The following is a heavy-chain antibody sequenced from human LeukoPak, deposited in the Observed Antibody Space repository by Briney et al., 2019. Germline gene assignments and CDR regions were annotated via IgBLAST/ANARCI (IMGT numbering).Heavy chain of an antibody. CDR2: IYHSGST. CDR3: ARDEYADGYRSYFDY. V-gene: IGHV4-4*02. CDR1: GGSISSSNW. Sequence: PSGTLSLTCAVSGGSISSSNWWSWVRQPPGKGLEWIGEIYHSGSTNYNPSLKSRVTVSVDKSKNQFSLKLSSVTAADTAVYYCARDEYADGYRSYFDYWGQGTLVTVSS. J-gene: IGHJ4*02. D-gene: IGHD5-24*01.